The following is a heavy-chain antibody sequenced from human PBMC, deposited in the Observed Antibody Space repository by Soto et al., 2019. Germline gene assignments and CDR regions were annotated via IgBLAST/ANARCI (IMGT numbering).Heavy chain of an antibody. CDR2: ISWNSGSI. CDR3: AKDWAAAGTYYYMDV. J-gene: IGHJ6*03. V-gene: IGHV3-9*01. Sequence: EVQLVESGGGLVQPDRSLRLSCAASGFTFDDYAMHWVRQAPGKGLEWVSGISWNSGSIGYADSVKGRFTISRDNAKNSLYLQMNSLRAEDTALYYCAKDWAAAGTYYYMDVWGKGTTVTVSS. CDR1: GFTFDDYA. D-gene: IGHD6-13*01.